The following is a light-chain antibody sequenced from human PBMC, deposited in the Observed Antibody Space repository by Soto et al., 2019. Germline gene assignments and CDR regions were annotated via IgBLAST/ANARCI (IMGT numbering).Light chain of an antibody. CDR1: QSISSY. CDR2: AAS. CDR3: QQSYSTPWT. Sequence: IQMTQSPSSLSASVGDRVTITCRASQSISSYLNWYQQKPGKAPKLLIYAASSLQSGVPSRFSGSGSGTDVTLTISSLQPEDFATDYCQQSYSTPWTFGQGTKVEIK. V-gene: IGKV1-39*01. J-gene: IGKJ1*01.